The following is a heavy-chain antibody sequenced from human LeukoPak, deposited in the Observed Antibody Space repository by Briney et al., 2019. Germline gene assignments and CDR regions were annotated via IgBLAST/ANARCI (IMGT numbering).Heavy chain of an antibody. CDR3: ARGQLTGDDELFDY. CDR1: HFVFSSYW. V-gene: IGHV3-7*01. Sequence: PGGSLRLSCAASHFVFSSYWMSWVRQTPGKGLEWVASIDGDEKYYLESVKGRFTISRDNAKNSLYLQMNSLRAEDTAVYYCARGQLTGDDELFDYWGQGTLVTVSS. CDR2: IDGDEK. J-gene: IGHJ4*02. D-gene: IGHD7-27*01.